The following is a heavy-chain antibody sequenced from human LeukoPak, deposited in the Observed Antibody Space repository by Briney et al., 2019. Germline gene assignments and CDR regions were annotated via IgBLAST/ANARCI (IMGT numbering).Heavy chain of an antibody. CDR3: ARDQDSGSSA. V-gene: IGHV3-30-3*01. D-gene: IGHD1-26*01. CDR2: ISYDGSNK. Sequence: GGSLRLSCAVSGFTFSNYWMSWVRQAPGKGLEWVAVISYDGSNKYYADSVKGRFTISRDNSKNTLYLQMNSLRAEDTAVYYCARDQDSGSSAWGQGTLVTVSS. J-gene: IGHJ5*02. CDR1: GFTFSNYW.